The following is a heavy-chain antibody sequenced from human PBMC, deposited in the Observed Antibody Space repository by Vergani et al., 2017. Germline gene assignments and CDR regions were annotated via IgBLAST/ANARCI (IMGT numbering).Heavy chain of an antibody. V-gene: IGHV1-46*03. CDR3: ARVFNRGDYVVGY. J-gene: IGHJ4*02. D-gene: IGHD4-17*01. Sequence: QVQLVQSGAEVKKPGASVKVSCKASGYTFTSYYMHWVRQAPGQGLEWMGIINPSGGSTRYAQKFQGRVTMTRDRSTSTVYMELSSLRSEDTAVDYCARVFNRGDYVVGYWGQGTLVTVSS. CDR1: GYTFTSYY. CDR2: INPSGGST.